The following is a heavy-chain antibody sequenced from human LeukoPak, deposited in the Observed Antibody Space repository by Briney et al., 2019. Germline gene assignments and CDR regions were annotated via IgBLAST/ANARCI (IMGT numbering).Heavy chain of an antibody. CDR1: GFTFSSKG. CDR2: IRYEGRNK. V-gene: IGHV3-30*02. D-gene: IGHD3-10*02. Sequence: PGGSLRLSCAGYGFTFSSKGMDGVAQAQGKGVGGGAFIRYEGRNKYYADSGKGRFTISRDNSKNSLYLQMNSLRAEDTAVYYCAELGITMIGGVWGKGTTVTISS. J-gene: IGHJ6*04. CDR3: AELGITMIGGV.